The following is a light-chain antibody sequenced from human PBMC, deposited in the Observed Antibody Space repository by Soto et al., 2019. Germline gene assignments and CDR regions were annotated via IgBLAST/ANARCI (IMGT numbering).Light chain of an antibody. V-gene: IGKV3-11*01. CDR1: QSVSSY. Sequence: EIVLTQSPATLSLSPGERATLSCRASQSVSSYLAWYQQKPGQAPRHLIYDASNRATGIPARFSGSGSGTDFTLTISSLEPEDFAVYYCQQRSNWPPVTFGQGTKVEIK. CDR2: DAS. CDR3: QQRSNWPPVT. J-gene: IGKJ1*01.